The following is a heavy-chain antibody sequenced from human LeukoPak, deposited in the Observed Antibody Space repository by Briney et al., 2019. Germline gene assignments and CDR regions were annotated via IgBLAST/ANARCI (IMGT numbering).Heavy chain of an antibody. CDR1: GFSFSTYA. V-gene: IGHV3-23*01. CDR3: AKGSYNWNPSFDY. Sequence: GGSLRLSCAASGFSFSTYAMSWVRQAPGKGLEWVSAISGSGGSTYYADSVKGRFTISRDNSKNTLYLQMNSLRAEDTAVYYCAKGSYNWNPSFDYWGQGTLVTVSS. CDR2: ISGSGGST. J-gene: IGHJ4*02. D-gene: IGHD1-20*01.